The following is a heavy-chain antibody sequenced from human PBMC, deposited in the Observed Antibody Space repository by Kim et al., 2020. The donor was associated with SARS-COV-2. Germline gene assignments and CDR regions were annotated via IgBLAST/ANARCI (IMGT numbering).Heavy chain of an antibody. CDR3: ARDGADTAMWFGYGMDV. Sequence: SVKVSCKASGGTFSSYAISWVRQAPGQGLEWMGGIIPIFGTANYAQKFQGRVTITADESTSTAYMELSSLRSEDTAVYYCARDGADTAMWFGYGMDVWGQGTTVTVSS. CDR1: GGTFSSYA. D-gene: IGHD5-18*01. V-gene: IGHV1-69*13. J-gene: IGHJ6*02. CDR2: IIPIFGTA.